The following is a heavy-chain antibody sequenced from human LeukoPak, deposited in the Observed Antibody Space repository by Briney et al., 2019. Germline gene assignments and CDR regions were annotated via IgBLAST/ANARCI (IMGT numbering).Heavy chain of an antibody. Sequence: PGGSLRLSCAASGFTFSSYSMNWVRQAPGKGLEWVSSISSSSSYIYYADSVKGRFTISRDNAKNSLYLQMNSLRAEDTAVYYCARRFAMAAPDDYWGQGTLVTVSS. CDR2: ISSSSSYI. CDR1: GFTFSSYS. D-gene: IGHD5-24*01. CDR3: ARRFAMAAPDDY. J-gene: IGHJ4*02. V-gene: IGHV3-21*01.